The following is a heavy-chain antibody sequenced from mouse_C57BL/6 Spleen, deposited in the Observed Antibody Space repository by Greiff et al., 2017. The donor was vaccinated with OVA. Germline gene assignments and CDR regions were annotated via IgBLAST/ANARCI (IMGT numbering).Heavy chain of an antibody. CDR3: TREKRYFDY. CDR2: IDPETGGT. CDR1: GYTFTDYE. Sequence: VKLQESGAELVRPGASVTLSCKASGYTFTDYEMHWVKQTPVHGLEWIGAIDPETGGTAYNQKFKGKAILTADKSSSTAYMELRSLTSEDSAVYYCTREKRYFDYWGQGTTLTVSS. J-gene: IGHJ2*01. V-gene: IGHV1-15*01.